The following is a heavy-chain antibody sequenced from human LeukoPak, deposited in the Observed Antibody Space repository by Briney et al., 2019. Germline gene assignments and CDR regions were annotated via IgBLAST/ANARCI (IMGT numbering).Heavy chain of an antibody. CDR1: GGSFSGYY. CDR3: GRYFDY. J-gene: IGHJ4*02. CDR2: TNHSGST. V-gene: IGHV4-34*01. Sequence: PSETLSLTCAVYGGSFSGYYWSWIRQPPGKGLEWIGETNHSGSTNYNPSLKSRVTISVDTSKNQFSLKLSSVTAADTAVYYCGRYFDYWGQGTLVTVSS.